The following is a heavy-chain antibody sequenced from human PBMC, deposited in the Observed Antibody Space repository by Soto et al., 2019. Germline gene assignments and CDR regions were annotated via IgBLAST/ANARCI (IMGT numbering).Heavy chain of an antibody. CDR1: GNTFSSYY. CDR3: ATWRNWIDP. Sequence: VQLVQSGAEAKKPGASVKVSCKASGNTFSSYYINWVRQAPGQGLEWVGLIKPSSGDTIYAQKFQGRITLTIDTSTRTVYMELSSLSSEATAMYCSATWRNWIDPWGQVTLGTVAS. V-gene: IGHV1-46*01. J-gene: IGHJ5*02. CDR2: IKPSSGDT.